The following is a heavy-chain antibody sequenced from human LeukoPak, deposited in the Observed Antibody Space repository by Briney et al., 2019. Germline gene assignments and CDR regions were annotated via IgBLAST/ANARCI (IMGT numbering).Heavy chain of an antibody. J-gene: IGHJ6*03. Sequence: PSETLSLTCTVSGGSISSYYWSWIRQPPGKGLEWIGYIYYSGSTNYNPSLKSRVTISVDTSKNQFSLKLSSVTAADTAVYYCARVHAGIAVAASPYYYYYYMDVWGKGTTVTVSS. CDR3: ARVHAGIAVAASPYYYYYYMDV. CDR2: IYYSGST. V-gene: IGHV4-59*01. D-gene: IGHD6-19*01. CDR1: GGSISSYY.